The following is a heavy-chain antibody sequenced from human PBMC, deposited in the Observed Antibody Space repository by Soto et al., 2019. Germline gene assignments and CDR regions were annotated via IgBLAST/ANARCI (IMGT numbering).Heavy chain of an antibody. CDR1: VGSFSIYA. CDR3: ARGPTRFDY. V-gene: IGHV1-69*13. CDR2: IIPIFGTA. Sequence: SVNVSWKASVGSFSIYASSWVRQAPGQGLEWMGGIIPIFGTANYAQKFQGRVTITADESTSTAYMELSSLRSEDTAVYYCARGPTRFDYWGQGTLVTVSS. J-gene: IGHJ4*02.